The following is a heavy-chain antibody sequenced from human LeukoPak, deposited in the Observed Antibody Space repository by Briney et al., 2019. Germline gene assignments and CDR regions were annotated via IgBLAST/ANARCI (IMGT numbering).Heavy chain of an antibody. CDR2: IYYSGST. V-gene: IGHV4-61*01. CDR1: GGSVSSGSYY. J-gene: IGHJ5*02. Sequence: SGTLSLTCTVSGGSVSSGSYYWSWIRQPPGKGLEWIGYIYYSGSTNYNPSLKSRVTISVDTSKNQFSLKLSSVTAADTAVYYCARGRGYYDSSGYSWGQGTLVTVSS. D-gene: IGHD3-22*01. CDR3: ARGRGYYDSSGYS.